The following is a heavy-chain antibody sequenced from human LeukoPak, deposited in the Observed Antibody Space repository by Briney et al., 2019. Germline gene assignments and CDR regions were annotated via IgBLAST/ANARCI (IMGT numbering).Heavy chain of an antibody. CDR1: GFSISVYY. V-gene: IGHV3-11*01. CDR2: ITSCAGST. CDR3: TRERRGTYYAFES. D-gene: IGHD3-16*01. Sequence: GGSLTLSCDPSGFSISVYYTSWIRQSPGKGLEWISYITSCAGSTKYADSVKGRFTISRDKAKNSVAFQLNSLRAEDTAVYYCTRERRGTYYAFESWGQGTLVTVSS. J-gene: IGHJ4*02.